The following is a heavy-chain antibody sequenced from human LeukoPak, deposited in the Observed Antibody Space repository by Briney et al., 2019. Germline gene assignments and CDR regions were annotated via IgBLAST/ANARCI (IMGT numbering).Heavy chain of an antibody. CDR3: ARAGRQLLNYYMDV. D-gene: IGHD2-2*01. Sequence: PGGSLRLSCAASGFTVSSNYMSWVRQAPGKGLEWVSVIYSGGSTYYADSVKGRFTISRDNSKNTLYLQMNSLRAEDTAVYYCARAGRQLLNYYMDVWGKGTTVTVSS. CDR1: GFTVSSNY. CDR2: IYSGGST. V-gene: IGHV3-53*05. J-gene: IGHJ6*03.